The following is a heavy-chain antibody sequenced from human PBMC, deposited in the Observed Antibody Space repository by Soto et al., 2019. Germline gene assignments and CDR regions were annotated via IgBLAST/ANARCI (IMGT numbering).Heavy chain of an antibody. V-gene: IGHV3-30-3*01. CDR3: ARDYSKYYDSSGYYRSPAY. J-gene: IGHJ4*02. D-gene: IGHD3-22*01. CDR1: GFTFSSYA. Sequence: PGGSLRLSCAASGFTFSSYAMHWVRQAPGTGLEWVALISYDGSDKDYADSVKGRFTISRDNSRNTLFLQMNSLRAEDTAVYYCARDYSKYYDSSGYYRSPAYWGQGTLVTVSS. CDR2: ISYDGSDK.